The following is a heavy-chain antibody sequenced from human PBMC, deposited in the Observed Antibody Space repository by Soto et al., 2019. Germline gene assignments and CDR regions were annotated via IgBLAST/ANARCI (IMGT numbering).Heavy chain of an antibody. CDR2: ISGSVVST. J-gene: IGHJ4*02. D-gene: IGHD4-4*01. CDR3: PIRDYSNREPLIDY. Sequence: GGSLRLSCAASGFTFTNYAMSWVRQAPGKGLGWVSAISGSVVSTYYADSVKGRFTISRDNSKNTLYLQMNSLRAEDTAVYYCPIRDYSNREPLIDYWGQGTLVTDSS. CDR1: GFTFTNYA. V-gene: IGHV3-23*01.